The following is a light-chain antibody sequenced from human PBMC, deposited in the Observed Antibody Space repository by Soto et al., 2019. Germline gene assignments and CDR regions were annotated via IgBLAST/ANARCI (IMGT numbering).Light chain of an antibody. Sequence: QSALTQPASVSGSPGQSITISCTGTSSDVGGYNYVSWYQQHPGKAPKIIIYELLNRPSGVSNRFSGSKSVNTASLTISGLRAEDEADYCCNSYKSKSKGVFGTGTKLTVL. V-gene: IGLV2-14*01. CDR2: ELL. J-gene: IGLJ1*01. CDR3: NSYKSKSKGV. CDR1: SSDVGGYNY.